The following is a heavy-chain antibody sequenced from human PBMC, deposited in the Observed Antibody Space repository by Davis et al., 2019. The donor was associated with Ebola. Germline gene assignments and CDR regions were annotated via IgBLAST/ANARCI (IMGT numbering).Heavy chain of an antibody. D-gene: IGHD4-11*01. CDR3: ASSPEPDYSGDY. CDR1: GGTFSSYS. Sequence: SVKVSYKPPGGTFSSYSIIWVRQAPGQGLEWMGGIIPILGIANYAQKSQGRVTITADKSTSTAYMGLSSLRSEDTAVYYCASSPEPDYSGDYWGQGTLVTVSS. CDR2: IIPILGIA. J-gene: IGHJ4*02. V-gene: IGHV1-69*10.